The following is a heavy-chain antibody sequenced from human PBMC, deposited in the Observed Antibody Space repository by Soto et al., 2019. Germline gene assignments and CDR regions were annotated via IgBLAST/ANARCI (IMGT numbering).Heavy chain of an antibody. Sequence: ASVKVSCKASGYTFTSYGISWVRQAPGQGLEWMGWISGYNGNTNYAQKLQGRVTMTTDTSTSTAYMELRSLRSDDTAVYYCARTDCSSTSCYAVGGYYYYGKDVWGQGTTVTVSS. CDR1: GYTFTSYG. J-gene: IGHJ6*02. D-gene: IGHD2-2*01. CDR3: ARTDCSSTSCYAVGGYYYYGKDV. CDR2: ISGYNGNT. V-gene: IGHV1-18*01.